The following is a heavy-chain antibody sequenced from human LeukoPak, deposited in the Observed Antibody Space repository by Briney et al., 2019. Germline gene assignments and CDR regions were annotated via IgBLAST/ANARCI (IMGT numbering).Heavy chain of an antibody. CDR3: VRAGDQYFDV. J-gene: IGHJ4*02. CDR2: ISPSGDTT. Sequence: ASVKVSCKASGGTFSSYAISWVRQAPGQGLQWMGIISPSGDTTTYAQKFVGRVTLTRDTSTSTVYLDLRSLESEDTALYYCVRAGDQYFDVWGQGIQVTVSS. V-gene: IGHV1-46*01. CDR1: GGTFSSYA. D-gene: IGHD7-27*01.